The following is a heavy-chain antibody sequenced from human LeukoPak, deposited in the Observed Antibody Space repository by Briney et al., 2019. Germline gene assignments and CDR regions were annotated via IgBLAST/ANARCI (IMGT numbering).Heavy chain of an antibody. CDR3: AREDGSGSYFPLPIYYYYGMDV. CDR2: ISYDGSNK. CDR1: GFTFSSYA. J-gene: IGHJ6*02. V-gene: IGHV3-30-3*01. D-gene: IGHD3-10*01. Sequence: GGSLRLSCAASGFTFSSYAMHWVRQAPGKGLEWVAVISYDGSNKYYADSVKGRFTISRDNSKNTLYLQMNSLRAEDTAVYYCAREDGSGSYFPLPIYYYYGMDVWGQGTTVTVSS.